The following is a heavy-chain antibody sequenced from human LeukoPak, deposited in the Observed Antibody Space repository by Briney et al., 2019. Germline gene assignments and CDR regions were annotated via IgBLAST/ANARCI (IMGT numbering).Heavy chain of an antibody. CDR2: IYYSGNT. D-gene: IGHD5-12*01. CDR3: ARDLGYSGFDWAP. CDR1: GYSINSGHY. V-gene: IGHV4-38-2*02. J-gene: IGHJ5*02. Sequence: SETLSLTCTVSGYSINSGHYWGWIRQPPGKRLKWIGSIYYSGNTYYNPTLKSRITISVDTSKNQFSLNLTSVTAADAAVYYCARDLGYSGFDWAPWGQGTLVTVSS.